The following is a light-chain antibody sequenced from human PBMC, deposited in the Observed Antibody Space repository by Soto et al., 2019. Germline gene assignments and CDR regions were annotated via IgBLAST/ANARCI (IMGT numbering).Light chain of an antibody. V-gene: IGKV3-11*01. CDR3: QQRSNWPLT. CDR2: DAS. CDR1: QSVSSY. J-gene: IGKJ4*01. Sequence: ESVLTESPATLCLSPGERATLSCRASQSVSSYLAWYQQKPGQAPRLLIYDASNRATGIPARFSGSGSGTDFTLTISSLEPEDFAVYYCQQRSNWPLTFGGGTKV.